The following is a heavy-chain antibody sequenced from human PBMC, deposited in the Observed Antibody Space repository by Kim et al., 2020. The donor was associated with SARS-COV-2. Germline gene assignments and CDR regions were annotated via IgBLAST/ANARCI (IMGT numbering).Heavy chain of an antibody. Sequence: SETLSLTCTVSGGSISSSSYYWGWIRQPPGKGLEWIGSIYYSGSTYYNPSLKSRVTISVDTAKNQFSLKLSSVTAADTAVYYCASNMITFGGVIKENYWYFDLWGRGTLVTVSS. CDR3: ASNMITFGGVIKENYWYFDL. D-gene: IGHD3-16*02. CDR1: GGSISSSSYY. CDR2: IYYSGST. V-gene: IGHV4-39*01. J-gene: IGHJ2*01.